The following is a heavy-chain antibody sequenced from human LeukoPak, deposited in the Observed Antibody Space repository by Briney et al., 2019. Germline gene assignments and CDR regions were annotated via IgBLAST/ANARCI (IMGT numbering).Heavy chain of an antibody. CDR2: IKSNTNGGTS. CDR1: GFTFTNAW. J-gene: IGHJ4*01. CDR3: TTHSVTVSGTHF. V-gene: IGHV3-15*07. Sequence: GGSLRLSCVASGFTFTNAWMTWVRQSPGMGLEWVGCIKSNTNGGTSDYAAPVKGRFAISRDDSKNTLYLQMNSLKPEDTAMYYCTTHSVTVSGTHFWGQGALVTVSS. D-gene: IGHD1-7*01.